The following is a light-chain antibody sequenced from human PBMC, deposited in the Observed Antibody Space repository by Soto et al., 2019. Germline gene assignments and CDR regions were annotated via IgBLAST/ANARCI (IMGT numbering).Light chain of an antibody. CDR2: DAA. V-gene: IGKV3-20*01. CDR1: QSVSSN. J-gene: IGKJ4*01. Sequence: EIVLTQSPGTLSLSPGERATLSCRASQSVSSNLAWYQQKPGQAPRLLIYDAASRATGIPDRFSGSGSGTDFTLTISRLEPEDFAVYYCQQYGSSPLTFGGGTKVDIK. CDR3: QQYGSSPLT.